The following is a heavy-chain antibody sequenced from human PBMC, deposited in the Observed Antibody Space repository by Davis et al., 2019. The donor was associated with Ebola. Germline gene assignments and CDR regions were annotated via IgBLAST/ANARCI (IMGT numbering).Heavy chain of an antibody. CDR1: GGSVNSGFYY. CDR3: ARSAGLWFGELFRH. D-gene: IGHD3-10*01. V-gene: IGHV4-30-4*01. J-gene: IGHJ4*02. CDR2: IYYSGST. Sequence: SETLSLTCAVSGGSVNSGFYYWTWMRQPPGKGLEWIGNIYYSGSTYYNPSLKSRVTISVDTSKNQFSLKLSSVTAADTAVYYCARSAGLWFGELFRHWGQGTLVTVSS.